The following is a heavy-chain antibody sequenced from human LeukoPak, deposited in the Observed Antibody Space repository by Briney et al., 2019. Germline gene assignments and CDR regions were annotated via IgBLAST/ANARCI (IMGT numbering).Heavy chain of an antibody. D-gene: IGHD3-9*01. CDR3: ATGRSIRYFDY. CDR2: IYTSGST. Sequence: SETLSLTCAVYGGSFSGYYWSWIRRPAGKGLEWIGRIYTSGSTNYNPSLKSRVTISVDTSKSQFSLKLSSATAADTAVYYCATGRSIRYFDYWGQGTLLTVSS. CDR1: GGSFSGYY. J-gene: IGHJ4*02. V-gene: IGHV4-59*10.